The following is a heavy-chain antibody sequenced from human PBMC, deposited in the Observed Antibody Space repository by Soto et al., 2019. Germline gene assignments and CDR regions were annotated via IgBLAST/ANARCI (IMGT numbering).Heavy chain of an antibody. CDR3: ARAPATDY. CDR1: GGSFSGYY. D-gene: IGHD1-26*01. J-gene: IGHJ4*02. Sequence: SETLSLTCAVYGGSFSGYYWSWIRQPPGKGLEWIGEINHSGSTNYNPSLKSRVTISVDTSKNQFSLKLSSVTAADTAVYYCARAPATDYWGQGTLVTVSS. V-gene: IGHV4-34*01. CDR2: INHSGST.